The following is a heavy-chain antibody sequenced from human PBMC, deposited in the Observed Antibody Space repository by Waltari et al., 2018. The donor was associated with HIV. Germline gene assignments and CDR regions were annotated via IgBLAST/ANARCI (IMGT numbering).Heavy chain of an antibody. CDR3: ARDLGLFGRFCTGGTCFPSGAFDL. CDR1: GFSFSSYS. CDR2: ISSSSTYI. Sequence: EVQLVESGGGLVKPGRSLKLSCAASGFSFSSYSLNWVRATPGKGLEWVASISSSSTYINYADSVKGRFTISRDNAKNLLFLQMYSLRAEDTGVYSCARDLGLFGRFCTGGTCFPSGAFDLWGQGTSVLVSS. V-gene: IGHV3-21*06. J-gene: IGHJ3*01. D-gene: IGHD2-8*02.